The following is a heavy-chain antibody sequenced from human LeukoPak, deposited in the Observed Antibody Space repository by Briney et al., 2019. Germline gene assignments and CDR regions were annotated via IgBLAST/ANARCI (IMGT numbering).Heavy chain of an antibody. J-gene: IGHJ4*02. CDR1: GGSFSSGDYS. CDR3: ARAVTTGLDYFDY. D-gene: IGHD4-17*01. Sequence: SETLSLTCTVSGGSFSSGDYSWNWIRQPPGKGLEWIGFIYYSGGTTNYNPSLKSRVTISVDTSRNQFSLKMNSVTAADTALYYCARAVTTGLDYFDYWGQGTLVTVSS. V-gene: IGHV4-61*08. CDR2: IYYSGGTT.